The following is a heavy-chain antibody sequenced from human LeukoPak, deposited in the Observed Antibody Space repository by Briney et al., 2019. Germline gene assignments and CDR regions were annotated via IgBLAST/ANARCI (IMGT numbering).Heavy chain of an antibody. CDR1: GYSFTSYW. J-gene: IGHJ5*02. CDR2: IYPGDSDT. V-gene: IGHV5-51*01. Sequence: GESLKISCKGSGYSFTSYWIGWVRQMPGKGLEWMGIIYPGDSDTRYSPSFQGQVTISADKSISTAYLQWSSLKASGTAMYYCARLKRQYYYGSGSYSDNWFDPWGQGTLVTVSS. CDR3: ARLKRQYYYGSGSYSDNWFDP. D-gene: IGHD3-10*01.